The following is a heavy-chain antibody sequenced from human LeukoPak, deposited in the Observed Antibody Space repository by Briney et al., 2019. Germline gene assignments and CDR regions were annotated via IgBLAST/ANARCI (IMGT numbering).Heavy chain of an antibody. Sequence: GGSLRLSCAASGFTFRSYWMHWVRQAPGKGLVWVSRINSDGSSTNYADSVKGRFTISRDNAKNTLYLQMNSQRAEDTAVYYCARAPYYDFWSGYPPDYWGQGTLVTVSS. D-gene: IGHD3-3*01. CDR1: GFTFRSYW. J-gene: IGHJ4*02. V-gene: IGHV3-74*01. CDR2: INSDGSST. CDR3: ARAPYYDFWSGYPPDY.